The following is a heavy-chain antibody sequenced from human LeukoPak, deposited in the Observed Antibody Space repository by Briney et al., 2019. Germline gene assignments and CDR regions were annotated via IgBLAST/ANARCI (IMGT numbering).Heavy chain of an antibody. CDR1: GGSISSYY. Sequence: PSETLSLTCTVSGGSISSYYWSWIRQPPGKGLEWIGYIYYSGSTNYNPSLKSRVTISVDTSKNQFSLKLSSVTAADMAVYYCASQAGLSIDYWGQGTLVTVSS. V-gene: IGHV4-59*01. J-gene: IGHJ4*02. CDR3: ASQAGLSIDY. CDR2: IYYSGST. D-gene: IGHD3-16*02.